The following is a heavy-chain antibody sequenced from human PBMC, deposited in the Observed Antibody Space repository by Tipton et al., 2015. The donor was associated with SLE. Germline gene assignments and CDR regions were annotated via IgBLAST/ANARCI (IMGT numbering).Heavy chain of an antibody. Sequence: TLSLTCTVSGGSVSSSPFHWGWIRQPPGKGLEWIGSVYYTGSTYRNPSLRSRVTVSLDTSKNQFSLNLSSVTAADAALYYCARSDTGTYPYYFDYWGQGTLVTVSS. V-gene: IGHV4-39*07. CDR3: ARSDTGTYPYYFDY. D-gene: IGHD1-26*01. CDR1: GGSVSSSPFH. CDR2: VYYTGST. J-gene: IGHJ4*02.